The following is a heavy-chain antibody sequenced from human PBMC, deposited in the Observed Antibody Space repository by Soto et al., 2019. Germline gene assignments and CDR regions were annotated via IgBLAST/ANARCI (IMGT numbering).Heavy chain of an antibody. Sequence: SETLSLTCTFSVDSVTSVSDYCSWIRQPPWKGLEWIGYIYYSGSADYNPSLGSRVTISIDTSKNQFSLKLTSVTAADTAVYYCARGVGFGYYYYHMDLWGQGTRVTVSS. CDR2: IYYSGSA. D-gene: IGHD3-10*01. CDR1: VDSVTSVSDY. CDR3: ARGVGFGYYYYHMDL. J-gene: IGHJ6*02. V-gene: IGHV4-61*01.